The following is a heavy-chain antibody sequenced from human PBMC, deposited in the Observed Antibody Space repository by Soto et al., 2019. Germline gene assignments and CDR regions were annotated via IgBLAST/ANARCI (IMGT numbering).Heavy chain of an antibody. Sequence: SETLSLTCAVYGGSFSGYYWSWIRQPPGKGLEWIGEINHSGSTNYNPSLKSRVTISVDTSKNQFSLKLSSVTAADTAVYYCARRDYGDYVVPFDYWGQGTLVTVSS. J-gene: IGHJ4*02. CDR3: ARRDYGDYVVPFDY. CDR1: GGSFSGYY. D-gene: IGHD4-17*01. V-gene: IGHV4-34*01. CDR2: INHSGST.